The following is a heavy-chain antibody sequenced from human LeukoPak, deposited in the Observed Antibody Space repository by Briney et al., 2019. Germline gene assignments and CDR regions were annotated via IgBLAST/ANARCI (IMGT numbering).Heavy chain of an antibody. J-gene: IGHJ4*02. CDR3: ARDNFQIRAFGLD. CDR1: GGSISSGGYY. CDR2: IYYSGST. V-gene: IGHV4-31*03. D-gene: IGHD3-16*01. Sequence: SSQTLSLTCTVSGGSISSGGYYWSWIRQHPGKGLEWIGYIYYSGSTYYNPSLKSRVTISVDTSKNQFSLKLSSVTAADTAVYYCARDNFQIRAFGLDWGQGTLVTVSS.